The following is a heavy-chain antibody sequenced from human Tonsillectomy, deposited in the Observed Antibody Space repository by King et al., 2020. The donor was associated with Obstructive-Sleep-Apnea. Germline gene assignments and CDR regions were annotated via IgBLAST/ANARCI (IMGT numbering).Heavy chain of an antibody. Sequence: QLQESGPGLVKPSGTLSLTCAVSGGSISSSNWWSWVRQPPGKGLEWIGEIYHSGSTNYNPSHKSRVTISVDKSKNQFSLKLSSVTAADTAVYYCARSTQYYDSSGAQVNFDYWGQGTLVTVSS. D-gene: IGHD3-22*01. CDR1: GGSISSSNW. CDR2: IYHSGST. V-gene: IGHV4-4*02. CDR3: ARSTQYYDSSGAQVNFDY. J-gene: IGHJ4*02.